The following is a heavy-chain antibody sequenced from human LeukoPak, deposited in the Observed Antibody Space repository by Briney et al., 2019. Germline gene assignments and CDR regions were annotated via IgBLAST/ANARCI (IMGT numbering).Heavy chain of an antibody. CDR1: GFTVSNNY. J-gene: IGHJ3*02. D-gene: IGHD1-26*01. V-gene: IGHV3-53*01. Sequence: GGSLRLSCAASGFTVSNNYMSWVRQAPGKGLEWIAVIYSGGSTFHADSVKGRFIISRDNSKNTLYLQMNSLRAEDTAVYYCAKGGYSGSYYDAFDIWGQGTMVTVSS. CDR2: IYSGGST. CDR3: AKGGYSGSYYDAFDI.